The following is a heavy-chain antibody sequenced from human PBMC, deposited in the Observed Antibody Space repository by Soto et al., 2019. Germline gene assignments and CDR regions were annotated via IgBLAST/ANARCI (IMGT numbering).Heavy chain of an antibody. Sequence: PSETLSLTCTVSGGSISSYYWSWIRQPPGKGLEWIGYIYYSGSTNYNPSLKSRVTISVDTSKNQFSLKLSSVTAADTAVYYCARVRSMQYCSGGSCYASRGAFDIWGQGTMVTVSS. D-gene: IGHD2-15*01. V-gene: IGHV4-59*01. CDR2: IYYSGST. J-gene: IGHJ3*02. CDR1: GGSISSYY. CDR3: ARVRSMQYCSGGSCYASRGAFDI.